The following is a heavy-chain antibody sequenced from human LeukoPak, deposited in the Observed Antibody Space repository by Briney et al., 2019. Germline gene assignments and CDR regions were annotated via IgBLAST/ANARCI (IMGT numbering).Heavy chain of an antibody. D-gene: IGHD2/OR15-2a*01. J-gene: IGHJ4*02. CDR3: SEGYFEPFDH. V-gene: IGHV4-59*02. CDR1: GASVSSYH. CDR2: LSYTGKP. Sequence: SETLSLTCVVSGASVSSYHWNWIRQLPGTGLEWIGCLSYTGKPDYNPSLTSRVTISLDASKNQVSLKLRSLTAADTTVYYCSEGYFEPFDHWGQGTLVTVSS.